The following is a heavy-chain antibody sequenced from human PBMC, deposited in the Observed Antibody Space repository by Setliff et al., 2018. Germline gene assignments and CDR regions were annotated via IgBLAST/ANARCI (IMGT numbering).Heavy chain of an antibody. CDR2: INPDGSEK. CDR3: GRDVFDFRTGQGGP. V-gene: IGHV3-7*01. J-gene: IGHJ5*02. Sequence: PGGSLRLSCGASGFTYNNDWVSWVRQAPGKGLEWLASINPDGSEKYYVDSVKGRFTIFRDNAKNSLSLQMNDLRAEDTSVYYCGRDVFDFRTGQGGPWGQGALVTVSS. CDR1: GFTYNNDW. D-gene: IGHD3-3*01.